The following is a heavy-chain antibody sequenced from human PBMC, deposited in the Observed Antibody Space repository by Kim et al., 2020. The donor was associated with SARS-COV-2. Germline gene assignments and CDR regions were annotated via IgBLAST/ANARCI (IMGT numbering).Heavy chain of an antibody. J-gene: IGHJ4*02. D-gene: IGHD4-17*01. CDR1: GGTFSSYA. V-gene: IGHV1-69*13. CDR3: ASWGTDYGGNSGNYFDY. Sequence: SVKVSCKASGGTFSSYAISWVRQAPGQGLEWMGGIIPIFGTANYAQKFQGRVTITADESTSTAYMELSSLRFEDTAVYYCASWGTDYGGNSGNYFDYWGQGTLVTVSS. CDR2: IIPIFGTA.